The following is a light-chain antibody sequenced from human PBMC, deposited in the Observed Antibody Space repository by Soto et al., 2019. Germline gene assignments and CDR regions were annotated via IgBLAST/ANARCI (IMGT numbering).Light chain of an antibody. Sequence: VLTGSRGTLSLSPGERATLSCRASQSVSSSCLAWYQQKPGQAPRLLIYGASSRATGIPDRFSGSGSGTDFTLTISRLEPEDFAVYYCQQYGSSSTFGQGTRLEI. CDR1: QSVSSSC. CDR3: QQYGSSST. V-gene: IGKV3-20*01. CDR2: GAS. J-gene: IGKJ5*01.